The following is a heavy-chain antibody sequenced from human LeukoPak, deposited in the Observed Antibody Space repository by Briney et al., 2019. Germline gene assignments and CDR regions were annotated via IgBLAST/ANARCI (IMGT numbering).Heavy chain of an antibody. CDR3: ARGRRMGYSSSWLKESPGLPDV. J-gene: IGHJ6*04. CDR2: IYYSGST. CDR1: GGSISSSIYY. Sequence: TPSETLSLTCNVSGGSISSSIYYWGWIRQPPGKGLEWIGNIYYSGSTYYNPSLQSRVTISVDTSKNQFSLKVSSVTAADTAVYYCARGRRMGYSSSWLKESPGLPDVWGKGTTVTVSS. V-gene: IGHV4-39*07. D-gene: IGHD6-13*01.